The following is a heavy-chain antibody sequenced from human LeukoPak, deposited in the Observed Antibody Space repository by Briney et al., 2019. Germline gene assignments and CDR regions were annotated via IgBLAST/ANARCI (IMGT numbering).Heavy chain of an antibody. CDR1: GFTFSSYA. CDR2: ISGSGGST. D-gene: IGHD3-10*01. CDR3: AREALPGVLLWFGEFDY. Sequence: PAGGSLRLSCAASGFTFSSYAMSWVRQAPGKGLEWVSAISGSGGSTYYADSVKGRFTISRDNSKNTLYLQMNSLRAEDTAVYYCAREALPGVLLWFGEFDYWGQGTLVTVSP. V-gene: IGHV3-23*01. J-gene: IGHJ4*02.